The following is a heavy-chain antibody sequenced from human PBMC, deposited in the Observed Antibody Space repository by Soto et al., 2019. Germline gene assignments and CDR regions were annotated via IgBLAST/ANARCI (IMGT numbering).Heavy chain of an antibody. V-gene: IGHV1-69*12. CDR3: ARCRGLVVGRENCYDS. CDR1: GGTFSSYA. D-gene: IGHD3-22*01. Sequence: QVQLVQSGAEVKKPESSVKVSCKASGGTFSSYAISWVRQAPGQGHQWMGGIIPIFDTANYAQKLQCIVTISADEPTRTAYMELTSLRSEDTVVYFCARCRGLVVGRENCYDSWGHGTLVTVSS. CDR2: IIPIFDTA. J-gene: IGHJ5*01.